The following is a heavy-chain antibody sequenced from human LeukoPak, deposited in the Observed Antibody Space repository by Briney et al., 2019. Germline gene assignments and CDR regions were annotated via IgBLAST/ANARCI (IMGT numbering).Heavy chain of an antibody. CDR3: AIIESGAGSIDY. J-gene: IGHJ4*02. V-gene: IGHV1-18*01. D-gene: IGHD2-15*01. CDR2: ISAYNGNT. Sequence: ASVKVSCKASGYTFTSYGISWVRQAPGQGLEWMGWISAYNGNTNYAQKLQGRVTMTTDTSTSTAYMELRSLRSDDTAVDYCAIIESGAGSIDYWGQGTLVTVSS. CDR1: GYTFTSYG.